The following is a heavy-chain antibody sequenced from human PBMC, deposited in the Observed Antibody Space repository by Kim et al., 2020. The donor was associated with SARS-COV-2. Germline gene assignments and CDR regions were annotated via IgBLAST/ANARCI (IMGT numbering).Heavy chain of an antibody. CDR1: GGSISSGGYY. J-gene: IGHJ4*02. D-gene: IGHD6-19*01. Sequence: SETLSLTCTVSGGSISSGGYYWSWIRQHPGKGLEWIGYIYYSGSTYYNPSLKSRVTISVDTSKNQFSLKLSSVTAADTAVYYCARAERGRVGWLYRGVDYCGQGTLVTVSS. CDR2: IYYSGST. CDR3: ARAERGRVGWLYRGVDY. V-gene: IGHV4-31*03.